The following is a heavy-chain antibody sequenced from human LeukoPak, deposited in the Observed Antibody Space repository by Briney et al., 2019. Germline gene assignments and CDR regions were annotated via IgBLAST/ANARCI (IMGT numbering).Heavy chain of an antibody. CDR1: GSTFSNYW. Sequence: PGGSLRLSCAASGSTFSNYWMHWVRQAPGKGLVWVSRINTDGSSTDYADSVKDRFTISRDTAKNTLYLQMNSLRGEDTAVYYCAKFRDSSAPRGGLDPWGQGALVTVSS. CDR2: INTDGSST. D-gene: IGHD3-22*01. V-gene: IGHV3-74*01. J-gene: IGHJ5*02. CDR3: AKFRDSSAPRGGLDP.